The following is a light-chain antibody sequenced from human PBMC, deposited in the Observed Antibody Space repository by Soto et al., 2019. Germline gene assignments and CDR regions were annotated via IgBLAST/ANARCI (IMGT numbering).Light chain of an antibody. CDR3: QQYGGSPRT. CDR2: DAS. Sequence: IVLTQSPGTLSLSPGARATLSCRASQSVSSSSLAWYQQKRGQAPRLLIHDASSRATGIPDRFSGSGSGTDFTLTISRLEPEDFAVYYCQQYGGSPRTFGQGTKVDIK. J-gene: IGKJ1*01. CDR1: QSVSSSS. V-gene: IGKV3-20*01.